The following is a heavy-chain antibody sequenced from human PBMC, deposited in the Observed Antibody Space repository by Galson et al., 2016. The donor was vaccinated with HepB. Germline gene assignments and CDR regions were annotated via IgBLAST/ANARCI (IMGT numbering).Heavy chain of an antibody. CDR1: GDSVTNDETT. V-gene: IGHV6-1*01. CDR2: TYYMSQWLN. J-gene: IGHJ6*02. D-gene: IGHD5-18*01. Sequence: CAISGDSVTNDETTWNWIRQSPSRGLEWLGRTYYMSQWLNEYAVSVKSRITINSDTSRNQFSLQLDSVTPDDTAAYVCTRGYIQTGMNVWGQGTTVNVSS. CDR3: TRGYIQTGMNV.